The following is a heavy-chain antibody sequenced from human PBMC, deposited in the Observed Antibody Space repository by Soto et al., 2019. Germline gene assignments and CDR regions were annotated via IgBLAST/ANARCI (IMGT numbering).Heavy chain of an antibody. D-gene: IGHD5-18*01. CDR1: AYTFNTYG. V-gene: IGHV1-18*01. J-gene: IGHJ6*02. Sequence: QVQLVQSGPEVKKPGASVKVSCKASAYTFNTYGISWVRRAPGQGLEWMGWISGHNGQTNYAQKFRGRVTITTDISTSTAYMELRSLRSDDTAIYYGARDGRKQLWVEGRNAMDVWGQGTTVTVS. CDR3: ARDGRKQLWVEGRNAMDV. CDR2: ISGHNGQT.